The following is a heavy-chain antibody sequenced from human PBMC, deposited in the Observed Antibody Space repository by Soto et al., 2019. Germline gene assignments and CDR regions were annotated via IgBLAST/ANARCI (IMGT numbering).Heavy chain of an antibody. CDR3: ARVITIFGVAPLGMDV. CDR1: GYTFTGYY. Sequence: GASVKVSCKASGYTFTGYYMHWVRQAPGQGLEWMGRINPNSGGTNYAQKFQGRVTMTRDTSISTAYMELSRLRSDDTAVYYCARVITIFGVAPLGMDVWGQGTTVTVSS. V-gene: IGHV1-2*06. D-gene: IGHD3-3*01. CDR2: INPNSGGT. J-gene: IGHJ6*02.